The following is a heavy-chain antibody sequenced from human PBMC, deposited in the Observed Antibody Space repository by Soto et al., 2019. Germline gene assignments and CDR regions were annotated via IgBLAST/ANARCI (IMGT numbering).Heavy chain of an antibody. V-gene: IGHV4-34*01. Sequence: QVQLQQWGAGLLKPSETLSLTFVVYGGSFSGYYGSWIRQLPGEGLEWVGEINHSGSTNYNSSLKSRVYIYVDTSKNQFSLRLSSVTAADTAVFYCERRYYYYMDVWGKGTTVTVSS. J-gene: IGHJ6*03. CDR3: ERRYYYYMDV. CDR2: INHSGST. CDR1: GGSFSGYY.